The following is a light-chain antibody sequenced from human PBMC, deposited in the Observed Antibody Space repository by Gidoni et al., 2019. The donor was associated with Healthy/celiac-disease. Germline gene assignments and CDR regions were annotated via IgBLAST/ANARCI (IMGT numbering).Light chain of an antibody. CDR2: DAS. CDR3: QQRSNWVT. J-gene: IGKJ5*01. V-gene: IGKV3-11*01. Sequence: EIVLTQSPATLSLSPGERATLSCRASQSVSSYLAWYQQKPGQAPRLLIYDASNRATGIPARFSGSVSGTDFTLTISSLEPEDFAVYYCQQRSNWVTFXQXTRLEIK. CDR1: QSVSSY.